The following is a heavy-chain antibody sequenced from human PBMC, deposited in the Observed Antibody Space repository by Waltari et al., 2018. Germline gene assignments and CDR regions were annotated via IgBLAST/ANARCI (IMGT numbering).Heavy chain of an antibody. CDR2: IIPIIGTA. Sequence: QVQLVQSGAEVKKPGSSVKVSCKASGGTFSSYAISWVRQAPGQGLEWMGGIIPIIGTANYAWKFQGRVTITADESTSTAYMELSSLRSEATAVYYWAKVIVVVPADRAKTGHYYYGMDVWGQGTTVTVSS. CDR3: AKVIVVVPADRAKTGHYYYGMDV. V-gene: IGHV1-69*01. D-gene: IGHD2-2*01. CDR1: GGTFSSYA. J-gene: IGHJ6*02.